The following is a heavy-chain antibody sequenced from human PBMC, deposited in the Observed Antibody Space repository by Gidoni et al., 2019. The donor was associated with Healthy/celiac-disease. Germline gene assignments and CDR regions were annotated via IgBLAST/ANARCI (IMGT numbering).Heavy chain of an antibody. CDR3: ARGRDSGSYGDLLRKLRNWFDP. J-gene: IGHJ5*02. D-gene: IGHD1-26*01. CDR1: GGSISSSSYY. Sequence: QLQLQESGPGLVKPSETLSLTCTVSGGSISSSSYYWGWIRQPPGKGLEWIGSIYYSGSTYYNPCLKSRVTISVDTSKNQFSLKLSSVTAADTAVYYCARGRDSGSYGDLLRKLRNWFDPWGQGTLVTVSS. CDR2: IYYSGST. V-gene: IGHV4-39*07.